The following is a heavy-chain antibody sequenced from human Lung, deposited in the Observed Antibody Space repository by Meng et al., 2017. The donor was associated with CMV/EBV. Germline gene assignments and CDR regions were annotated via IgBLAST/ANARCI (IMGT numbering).Heavy chain of an antibody. CDR1: GGSISSSNW. CDR3: ARRLSSIAAHNWFDP. D-gene: IGHD6-6*01. CDR2: IYHSGST. V-gene: IGHV4-4*02. Sequence: SXTXSLXXAVSGGSISSSNWWSWVRQPPGKGLEWIGEIYHSGSTNYNPSLKSRVTISVDKSKNQFSLKLSSVTAADTAVYYCARRLSSIAAHNWFDPWGQGTXVTVAS. J-gene: IGHJ5*02.